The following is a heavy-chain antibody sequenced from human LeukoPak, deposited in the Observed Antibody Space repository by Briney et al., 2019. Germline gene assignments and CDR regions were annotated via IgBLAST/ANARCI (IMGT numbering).Heavy chain of an antibody. CDR2: INPSGGST. J-gene: IGHJ3*02. CDR3: ARADPSMERAFDI. CDR1: GYTFTSYY. V-gene: IGHV1-46*01. D-gene: IGHD1-26*01. Sequence: ASVKVSCKASGYTFTSYYMHWVRQAPGQGLEWMGIINPSGGSTSYAQKFQGRVTMTRDMSTSTVYMELSSLRSEDTAVYYCARADPSMERAFDIWGQGTMVTVS.